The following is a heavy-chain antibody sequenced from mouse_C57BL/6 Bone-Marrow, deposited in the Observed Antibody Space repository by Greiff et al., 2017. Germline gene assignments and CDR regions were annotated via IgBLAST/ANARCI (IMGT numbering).Heavy chain of an antibody. Sequence: VQLKESGPGLVQPSQSLSITCTVSGFSLTSYGVHWVRQSPGKGLEWLGVIWSGGSTDYNAAFISRLSISKDNSKSQVFFKMNSLQADDTAIYYCARNLNYYGKGSMDYWGQGTSVTVSS. D-gene: IGHD1-1*01. J-gene: IGHJ4*01. CDR3: ARNLNYYGKGSMDY. CDR2: IWSGGST. CDR1: GFSLTSYG. V-gene: IGHV2-2*01.